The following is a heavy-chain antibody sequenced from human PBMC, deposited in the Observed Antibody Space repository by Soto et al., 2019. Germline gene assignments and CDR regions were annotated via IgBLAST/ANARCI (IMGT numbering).Heavy chain of an antibody. CDR2: ISSDSYYI. Sequence: EVQLVESGGGLVEPGGSLRLSCAPSGLSFSTHSMNWVRQAPGKGLEWVSSISSDSYYIYYADSVKGRFTISRDNAKNSLYLQMNGLSADDTAVYYCARNRNPSSKTHGMDVWGQGTTVTVSS. V-gene: IGHV3-21*01. CDR3: ARNRNPSSKTHGMDV. CDR1: GLSFSTHS. J-gene: IGHJ6*02.